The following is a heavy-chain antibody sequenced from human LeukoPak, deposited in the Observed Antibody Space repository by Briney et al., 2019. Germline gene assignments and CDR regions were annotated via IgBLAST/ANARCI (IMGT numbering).Heavy chain of an antibody. Sequence: PGGSLRLSCVASGFTFSSYSINWVRQPPGMGLEWVSSISTRSRYIFYADSVKGRFTISRDNSKNSLYLQMNSLRVEDTAVYYCARDQEGSSDYWGQGTLVTVSS. CDR1: GFTFSSYS. D-gene: IGHD2-2*01. V-gene: IGHV3-21*01. CDR3: ARDQEGSSDY. J-gene: IGHJ4*02. CDR2: ISTRSRYI.